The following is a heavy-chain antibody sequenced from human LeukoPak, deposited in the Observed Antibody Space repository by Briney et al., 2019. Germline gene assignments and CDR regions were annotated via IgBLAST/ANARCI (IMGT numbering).Heavy chain of an antibody. Sequence: GGSLRLSCAASGFTLSSYAMSWVRQAPGKGLEWVSAISGSGGSTYYADYVKGRFTISRDNSKNTLYLQMNSLRAEDTAVYYCAKDFQIPYIVVVTACFDYWGQGTLVTVSS. V-gene: IGHV3-23*01. D-gene: IGHD2-21*02. J-gene: IGHJ4*02. CDR3: AKDFQIPYIVVVTACFDY. CDR2: ISGSGGST. CDR1: GFTLSSYA.